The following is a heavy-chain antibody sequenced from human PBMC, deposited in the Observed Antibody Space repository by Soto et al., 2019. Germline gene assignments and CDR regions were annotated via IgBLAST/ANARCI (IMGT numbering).Heavy chain of an antibody. V-gene: IGHV4-59*12. J-gene: IGHJ6*03. D-gene: IGHD3-3*01. CDR3: ARGFGVVNYYYYYYMDA. CDR2: IYYSGST. CDR1: GGSISSYY. Sequence: PSETLSLTCTVSGGSISSYYWSWIRQPPGKGLEWIGYIYYSGSTNYNPSLKSRVTISVDTSKNQFSLKLSSVTAADTAVYYCARGFGVVNYYYYYYMDAWGKGTMVTVSS.